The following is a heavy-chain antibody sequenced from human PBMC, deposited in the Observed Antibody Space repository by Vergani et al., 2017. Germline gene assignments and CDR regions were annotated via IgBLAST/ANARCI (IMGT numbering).Heavy chain of an antibody. D-gene: IGHD6-6*01. CDR1: GFTFSSYS. J-gene: IGHJ2*01. V-gene: IGHV3-48*02. CDR3: ARELAGAARYWYFDL. CDR2: SSSSSSTI. Sequence: EVQLVESGGGLVQPGGSLRLSCATSGFTFSSYSMNWVRQAPGKGLEWVSYSSSSSSTIYYADSVKGRFTISRDNAKNSLYLQMNSLRDEDTVVYYCARELAGAARYWYFDLWGRGTLVTVSS.